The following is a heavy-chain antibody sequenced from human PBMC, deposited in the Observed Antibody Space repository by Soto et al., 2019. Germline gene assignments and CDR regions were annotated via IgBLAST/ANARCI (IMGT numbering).Heavy chain of an antibody. CDR2: INAGNGNT. V-gene: IGHV1-3*01. D-gene: IGHD1-26*01. J-gene: IGHJ4*02. Sequence: SVKVSCNASGYTLTIYAMPWERKAHGQRPESMGWINAGNGNTKYSQKFQGRVTITRDTSASTAYMELSSLRSEDKAVYYCARVGYSGSYWAYWGQGTLVTVSS. CDR3: ARVGYSGSYWAY. CDR1: GYTLTIYA.